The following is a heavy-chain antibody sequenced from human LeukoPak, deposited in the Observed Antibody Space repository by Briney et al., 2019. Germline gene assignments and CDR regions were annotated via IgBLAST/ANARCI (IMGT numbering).Heavy chain of an antibody. J-gene: IGHJ4*01. CDR2: IRYDGTDK. CDR3: AKDRERLLTRTSCSFDS. D-gene: IGHD2-2*01. Sequence: GGSLRLSCAASGFIFSTYGMHWVRQAPGRGLEWVTFIRYDGTDKYYTDSVNGRFTISRDNSKNTVYLQMNSLRVEDTAEYYCAKDRERLLTRTSCSFDSWGRGTLVTVSS. CDR1: GFIFSTYG. V-gene: IGHV3-30*02.